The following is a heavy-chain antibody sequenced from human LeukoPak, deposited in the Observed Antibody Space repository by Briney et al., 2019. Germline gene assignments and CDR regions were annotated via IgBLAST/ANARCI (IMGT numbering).Heavy chain of an antibody. CDR2: IYHSGST. CDR1: GYSISSGYY. J-gene: IGHJ6*02. Sequence: PSETLSLTCTVSGYSISSGYYWGWIRQPPGKGLEWIGSIYHSGSTYYNPSLKSRVTISVDTSKNQFSLKLSSVTAADTAVYYCARSISRSRYDIPLGMDVWGQGTTVTVSS. D-gene: IGHD3-9*01. V-gene: IGHV4-38-2*02. CDR3: ARSISRSRYDIPLGMDV.